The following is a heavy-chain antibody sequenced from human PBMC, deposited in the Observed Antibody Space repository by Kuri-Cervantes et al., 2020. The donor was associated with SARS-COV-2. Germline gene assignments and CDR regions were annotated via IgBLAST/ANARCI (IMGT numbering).Heavy chain of an antibody. V-gene: IGHV3-21*01. CDR2: ISGSGSYI. J-gene: IGHJ6*03. D-gene: IGHD1-1*01. Sequence: GGSLRLSCTASGFTFSSYTMNWVRQAPGKALQWISSISGSGSYIYYADSLRGRFTISRDDAKNSLYLQMNSLRAEDTAVYFCARVAGEGPIYYYYMDVWGKGTTVTVSS. CDR1: GFTFSSYT. CDR3: ARVAGEGPIYYYYMDV.